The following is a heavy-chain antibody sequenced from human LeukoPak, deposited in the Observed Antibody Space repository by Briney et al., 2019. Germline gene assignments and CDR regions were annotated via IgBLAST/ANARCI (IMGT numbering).Heavy chain of an antibody. CDR3: AKDLSIASRPVLSH. V-gene: IGHV3-23*01. D-gene: IGHD6-6*01. CDR1: GFTFTDYA. J-gene: IGHJ6*02. CDR2: ISGSAGST. Sequence: GGSLRLSCAASGFTFTDYAMTWVRQAPGKGLEWVSVISGSAGSTYYADSVKGRFTISRDNSKDTLYLQMNSLRAEDTALYYCAKDLSIASRPVLSHWGQGTTVTVSS.